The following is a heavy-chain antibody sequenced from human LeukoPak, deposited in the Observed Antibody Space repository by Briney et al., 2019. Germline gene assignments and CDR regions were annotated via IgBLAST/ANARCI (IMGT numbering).Heavy chain of an antibody. CDR2: IYYSGST. CDR1: GGSISSSSYY. D-gene: IGHD2-21*02. V-gene: IGHV4-39*07. J-gene: IGHJ4*02. Sequence: SETLSLTCTVSGGSISSSSYYWGWIRQPPGKGLEWIGSIYYSGSTYYNPSLKSRVTISVDRSKNQFSLKLSSVTAADTAVYYCARGEVVTATPFDYWGQGTLVTVSS. CDR3: ARGEVVTATPFDY.